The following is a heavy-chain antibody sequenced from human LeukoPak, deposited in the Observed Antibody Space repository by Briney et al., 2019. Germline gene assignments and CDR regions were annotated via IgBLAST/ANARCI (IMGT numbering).Heavy chain of an antibody. Sequence: ASVKVSCKASGYTFTSYYMHWVRQAPGQGLEWMGIINPSGGSTSYAQKFQGRVTMTRDTSTSTVYMELSSLRSEDTAVYYCARGGSVIVVVIDFDYGGQGTLVTVSS. CDR3: ARGGSVIVVVIDFDY. D-gene: IGHD3-22*01. V-gene: IGHV1-46*01. J-gene: IGHJ4*02. CDR1: GYTFTSYY. CDR2: INPSGGST.